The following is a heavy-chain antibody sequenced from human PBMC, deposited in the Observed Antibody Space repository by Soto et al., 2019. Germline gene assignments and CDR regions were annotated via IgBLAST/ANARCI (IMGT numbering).Heavy chain of an antibody. J-gene: IGHJ4*02. CDR2: ISSSSSYI. D-gene: IGHD3-16*01. V-gene: IGHV3-21*01. Sequence: PGGSLRVSCAASGFTFRSYSMNWVRQAPGKGLEWVSSISSSSSYIYYADSVKGRFTISRDNAKNSLYLQMNSLRAEDTAVYYCARVQEDVWGSHSPDFDDWGQGTMVTGTS. CDR1: GFTFRSYS. CDR3: ARVQEDVWGSHSPDFDD.